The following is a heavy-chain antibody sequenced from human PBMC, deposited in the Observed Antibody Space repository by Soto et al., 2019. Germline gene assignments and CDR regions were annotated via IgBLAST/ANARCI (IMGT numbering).Heavy chain of an antibody. CDR1: GDSISNSNYY. J-gene: IGHJ5*02. CDR2: IYYSGST. Sequence: HLQLQESGPGLVKPSETLSLTCTVSGDSISNSNYYWGWIRQPPGKGLEWIANIYYSGSTYCNPPLKSLVPIPVDTSKNQFSLKLPSVTAADTAIYYCARSNSGYYKSFDPWCQGTLVTVSS. CDR3: ARSNSGYYKSFDP. V-gene: IGHV4-39*01. D-gene: IGHD3-22*01.